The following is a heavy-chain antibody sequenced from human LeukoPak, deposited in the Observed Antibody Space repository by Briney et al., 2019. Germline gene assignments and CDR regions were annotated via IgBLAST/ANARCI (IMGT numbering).Heavy chain of an antibody. J-gene: IGHJ4*02. CDR2: IYYSGIT. Sequence: SETLSLTCTVSGGSVSSSNYYWGWIRQPPGKGLEWIGSIYYSGITYYNPSLKSRVTISVETSNNQFSLKLSSVTAADTAMYYCARLLIYCSSTSCHFDYWGQGTLVTVSS. D-gene: IGHD2-2*01. CDR3: ARLLIYCSSTSCHFDY. CDR1: GGSVSSSNYY. V-gene: IGHV4-39*01.